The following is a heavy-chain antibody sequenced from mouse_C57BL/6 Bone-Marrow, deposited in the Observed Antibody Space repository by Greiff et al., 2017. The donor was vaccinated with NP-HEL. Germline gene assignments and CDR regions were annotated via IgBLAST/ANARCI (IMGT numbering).Heavy chain of an antibody. Sequence: VMLVESGPGLVQPSQSLSITCTVSGFSLTSYGAHWVRQSPGKGLEWLGVIWSGGSTDYNAAFISRLSISKDNSKSQVFFKMNSLQADDTAIYYCARLSMYDGYYVGYFDYWGQGTTLTVSS. CDR3: ARLSMYDGYYVGYFDY. CDR1: GFSLTSYG. V-gene: IGHV2-2*01. D-gene: IGHD2-3*01. J-gene: IGHJ2*01. CDR2: IWSGGST.